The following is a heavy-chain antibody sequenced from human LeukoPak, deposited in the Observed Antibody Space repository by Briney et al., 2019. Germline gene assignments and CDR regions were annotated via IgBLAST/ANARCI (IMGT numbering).Heavy chain of an antibody. D-gene: IGHD4-11*01. Sequence: SETLSLTCTVSGGSISSGGYYWSWIRQPPGKGLEWIGYIYHSGSTYYNPSLKSRVTTSVDRSKNQFSLKLSSVTAADTAVYYCARGDSNSWFDPWGQGTLVTVSS. V-gene: IGHV4-30-2*01. CDR2: IYHSGST. CDR1: GGSISSGGYY. CDR3: ARGDSNSWFDP. J-gene: IGHJ5*02.